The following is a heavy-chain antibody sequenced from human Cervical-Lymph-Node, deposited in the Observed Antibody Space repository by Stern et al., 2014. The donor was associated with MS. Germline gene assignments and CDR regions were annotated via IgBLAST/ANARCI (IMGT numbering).Heavy chain of an antibody. CDR2: MDWDGDK. V-gene: IGHV2-70*01. CDR3: ARYSNSWPFYY. J-gene: IGHJ4*02. CDR1: GFSLSSIGMS. Sequence: QVTLRESGPALVKPTQTLTLTCTFSGFSLSSIGMSVSWIRQPPGKALEWLAHMDWDGDKYSSASLKTRLTVSKGTSKNQVVLKMTNMETVDTATFLCARYSNSWPFYYWGQGALVTVSS. D-gene: IGHD6-13*01.